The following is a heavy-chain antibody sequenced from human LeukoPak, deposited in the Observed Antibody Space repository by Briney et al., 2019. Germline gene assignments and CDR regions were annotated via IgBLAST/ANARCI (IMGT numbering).Heavy chain of an antibody. Sequence: GGSLRFSCAASGFTFSSYWMSWVRQAPGKGLEWVANIKQDGSEKYYVDSVKGRFTISRDNAKNSLYLQMNSLRAEDTAVYYCAREAYYSGSGISFDYWGQGALVTVSS. D-gene: IGHD3-10*01. CDR1: GFTFSSYW. CDR3: AREAYYSGSGISFDY. J-gene: IGHJ4*02. V-gene: IGHV3-7*01. CDR2: IKQDGSEK.